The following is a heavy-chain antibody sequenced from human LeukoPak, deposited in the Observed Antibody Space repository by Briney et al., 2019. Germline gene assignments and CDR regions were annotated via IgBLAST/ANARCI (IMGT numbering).Heavy chain of an antibody. Sequence: GESLKISCKGSGYSFTSYWIGWVRQMPGKGLEWMGIIYPGDSDTRYSPSFQGQVTISADKSISTAYLQGRSLKAPDTAMYYCARRSDVWGSYRIDYWGQGTLVTVSS. J-gene: IGHJ4*02. D-gene: IGHD3-16*02. CDR3: ARRSDVWGSYRIDY. CDR2: IYPGDSDT. CDR1: GYSFTSYW. V-gene: IGHV5-51*01.